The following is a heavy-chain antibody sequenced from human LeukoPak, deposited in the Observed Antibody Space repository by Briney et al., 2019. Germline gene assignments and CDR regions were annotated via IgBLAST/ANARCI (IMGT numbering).Heavy chain of an antibody. J-gene: IGHJ4*02. D-gene: IGHD6-13*01. CDR1: GFTFSSYA. CDR2: ISGSGGST. Sequence: GGSLRLSCAASGFTFSSYAMSWVRQAPGKGLEWVSAISGSGGSTYYADSVKGRFTISRDNSKNTLYLQMNSLRAEDTAVYYCASKDSSADRGYFDYWGQGTLVTVSS. V-gene: IGHV3-23*01. CDR3: ASKDSSADRGYFDY.